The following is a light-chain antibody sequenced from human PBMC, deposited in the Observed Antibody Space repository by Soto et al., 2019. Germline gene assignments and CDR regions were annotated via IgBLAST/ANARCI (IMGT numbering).Light chain of an antibody. CDR1: QSISTN. CDR3: QQYYDWPLVT. Sequence: MTQSPATLSVSPGERVSLSCRASQSISTNLAWYQQKPGQAPRLLIYGASTRDTHIPDRFSGTGSETEFTLGVSSLQSEEFAIYYCQQYYDWPLVTFGGGTRVEI. J-gene: IGKJ4*01. V-gene: IGKV3-15*01. CDR2: GAS.